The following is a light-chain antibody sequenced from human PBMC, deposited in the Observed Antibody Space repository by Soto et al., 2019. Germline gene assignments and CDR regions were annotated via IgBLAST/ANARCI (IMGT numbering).Light chain of an antibody. CDR1: QSVSNTY. V-gene: IGKV3-20*01. J-gene: IGKJ1*01. Sequence: EIALTQSPGTLSLSPWERATLSWGASQSVSNTYLAWYQQKPGQAPRPLIYGASNRATGIPDRFSGSGSGTDFTLTISRLEPEDFAVYYCQQYGSSGTFGQGTKVDIK. CDR3: QQYGSSGT. CDR2: GAS.